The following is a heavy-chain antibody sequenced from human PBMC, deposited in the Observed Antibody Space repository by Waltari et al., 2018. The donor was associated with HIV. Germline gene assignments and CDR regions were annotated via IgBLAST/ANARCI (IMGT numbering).Heavy chain of an antibody. CDR2: VWQDGSNK. Sequence: QVQLVESGGGVVQPGRSLRLSCAASGFTVRNYGMHWVRQAPGKGLEWVAVVWQDGSNKYYGDSVKGRFTISRDNSKNTLELQMNSLRAEDTAVYYCARDVQGYCAGERCFYGMDVWGQGTTVTVSS. J-gene: IGHJ6*02. V-gene: IGHV3-33*01. D-gene: IGHD2-8*02. CDR3: ARDVQGYCAGERCFYGMDV. CDR1: GFTVRNYG.